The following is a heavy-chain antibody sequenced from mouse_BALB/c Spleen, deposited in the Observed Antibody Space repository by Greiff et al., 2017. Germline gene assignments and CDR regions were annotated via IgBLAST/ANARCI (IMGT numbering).Heavy chain of an antibody. CDR2: ISSGSSTI. J-gene: IGHJ3*01. V-gene: IGHV5-17*02. D-gene: IGHD1-1*01. CDR1: GFTFSSFG. CDR3: ASITTVVATPY. Sequence: EVQGVESGGGLVQPGGSRKLSCAASGFTFSSFGMHWVRQAPEKGLEWVAYISSGSSTIYYADTVKGRFIISRDNPKNILFLQMTSLRSEDTAMYYCASITTVVATPYWGQGTLVTVSA.